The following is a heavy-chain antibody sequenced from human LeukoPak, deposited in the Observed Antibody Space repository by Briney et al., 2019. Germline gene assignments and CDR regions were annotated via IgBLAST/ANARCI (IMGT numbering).Heavy chain of an antibody. CDR1: GFTFSDHY. Sequence: GGSLRLSCAASGFTFSDHYIDWVRQAPGKGLEWVGRSRDKGNRYTTAYAASVRGRFTISRDDSKSIAYLQMNSLKTEDTAVYYCTREDIRRDGYNLGGWGFDYWGQGTLVTVSS. J-gene: IGHJ4*02. CDR3: TREDIRRDGYNLGGWGFDY. V-gene: IGHV3-72*01. D-gene: IGHD5-24*01. CDR2: SRDKGNRYTT.